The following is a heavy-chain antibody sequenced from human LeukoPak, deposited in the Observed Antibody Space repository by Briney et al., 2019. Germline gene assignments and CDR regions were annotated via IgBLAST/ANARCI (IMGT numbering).Heavy chain of an antibody. D-gene: IGHD2-2*01. Sequence: ASVKVSCKASGYTFTGYYMHWVRQAPGQGLEWMGGIIPIFGTANYAQKFQGRVTITTDESTSTAYMELSSLRSEDTAVYYCARVERYCSSTSCAKGYFQHWGQGTLVTVSS. CDR1: GYTFTGYY. V-gene: IGHV1-69*05. J-gene: IGHJ1*01. CDR3: ARVERYCSSTSCAKGYFQH. CDR2: IIPIFGTA.